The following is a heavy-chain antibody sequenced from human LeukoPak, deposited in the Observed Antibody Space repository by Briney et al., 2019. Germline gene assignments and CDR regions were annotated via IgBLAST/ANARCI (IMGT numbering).Heavy chain of an antibody. CDR1: GFTFSSYW. CDR2: IKQDGSEK. CDR3: ARSYGSGSYYPYNWFDP. V-gene: IGHV3-7*01. J-gene: IGHJ5*02. Sequence: PGGSLRLSCAASGFTFSSYWMSWVRQAPGKGLEWVANIKQDGSEKYYVDSVKGRFTISRDNAKNSLYLQMNSLRAEDTAVYYCARSYGSGSYYPYNWFDPWGQGTLVTVSS. D-gene: IGHD3-10*01.